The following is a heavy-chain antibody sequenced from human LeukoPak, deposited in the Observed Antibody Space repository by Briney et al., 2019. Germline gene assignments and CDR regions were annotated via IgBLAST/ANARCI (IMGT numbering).Heavy chain of an antibody. J-gene: IGHJ3*02. V-gene: IGHV1-2*02. Sequence: ASVKVSCKASGYPFSNYDINWVRQAPGQGLEWMGWINPNSGGTNYAQKFQGRVTMTRDTSISTAYMELSRLRSDDTAVYYCARVGPHCGGDCYDDAFDIWGQGTMVTVSS. D-gene: IGHD2-21*02. CDR1: GYPFSNYD. CDR3: ARVGPHCGGDCYDDAFDI. CDR2: INPNSGGT.